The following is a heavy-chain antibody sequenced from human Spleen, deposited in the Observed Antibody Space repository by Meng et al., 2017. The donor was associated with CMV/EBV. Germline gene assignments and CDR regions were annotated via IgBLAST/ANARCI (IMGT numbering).Heavy chain of an antibody. Sequence: GESLKISCAASGYSFSDYYMTWIRQAPGKGLEWISYISALASATYYADSVKGRFIISRDNAENSLYLQLNSLRAEDTAVYYCARRISGSFNRGLDFWGRGTLVTVSS. V-gene: IGHV3-11*01. D-gene: IGHD1-26*01. CDR3: ARRISGSFNRGLDF. J-gene: IGHJ4*02. CDR2: ISALASAT. CDR1: GYSFSDYY.